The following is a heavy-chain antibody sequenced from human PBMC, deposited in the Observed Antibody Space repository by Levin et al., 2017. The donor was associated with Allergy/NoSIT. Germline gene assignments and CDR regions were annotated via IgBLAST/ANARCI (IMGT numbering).Heavy chain of an antibody. D-gene: IGHD3-10*01. CDR2: ISYDGSNK. J-gene: IGHJ4*02. Sequence: GGSLRLSCAASGFTFSSYAMHWVRQAPGKGLEWVAVISYDGSNKYYADSVKGRFTISRDNSKNTLYLQMNSLRAEDTAVYYCARDAWVQGVIYIDYWGQGTLVTVSS. CDR1: GFTFSSYA. CDR3: ARDAWVQGVIYIDY. V-gene: IGHV3-30-3*01.